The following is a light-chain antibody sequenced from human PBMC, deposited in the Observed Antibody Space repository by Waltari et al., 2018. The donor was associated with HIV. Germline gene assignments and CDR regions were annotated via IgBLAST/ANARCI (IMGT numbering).Light chain of an antibody. J-gene: IGKJ2*01. Sequence: DIVMTQSPDSLVVSLGERAPINCKSSQSVLYSSNNKNYLAWYQQKPGQPPKLLIYWASTRESGVPDRFSGSGSGTDFTLTISSLQAEDVAVYYCQQYYSTPYTFGQGTKLEIK. CDR1: QSVLYSSNNKNY. V-gene: IGKV4-1*01. CDR2: WAS. CDR3: QQYYSTPYT.